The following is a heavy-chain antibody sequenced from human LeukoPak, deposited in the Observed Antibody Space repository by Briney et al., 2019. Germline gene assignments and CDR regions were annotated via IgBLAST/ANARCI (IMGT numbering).Heavy chain of an antibody. CDR2: IYYSGST. D-gene: IGHD3-9*01. CDR3: ATSYDILTGYPFDY. Sequence: PSETLSLTCAVYGGSFSGYYWSWIRQPPGKGLEWIGYIYYSGSTNYNPSLKSRVTISVDTSKNQFSLKLSSVTAADAAVYYCATSYDILTGYPFDYWGQGTLVTVSS. V-gene: IGHV4-59*01. J-gene: IGHJ4*02. CDR1: GGSFSGYY.